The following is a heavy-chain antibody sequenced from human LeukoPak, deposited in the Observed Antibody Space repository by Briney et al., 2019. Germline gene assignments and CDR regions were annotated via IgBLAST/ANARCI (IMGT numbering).Heavy chain of an antibody. D-gene: IGHD2-2*01. CDR2: INPSGGAT. CDR1: GYTFTNYY. V-gene: IGHV1-46*01. CDR3: ARPTSIIPASNVYYYYYAMDV. J-gene: IGHJ6*02. Sequence: ASVKVSCKASGYTFTNYYMHWVRQAPGQGLEWMGIINPSGGATTYAHKFQDRVTMTRDTSTSTVYMEVSSQRPEDTAVYYCARPTSIIPASNVYYYYYAMDVWGQGTTVTVS.